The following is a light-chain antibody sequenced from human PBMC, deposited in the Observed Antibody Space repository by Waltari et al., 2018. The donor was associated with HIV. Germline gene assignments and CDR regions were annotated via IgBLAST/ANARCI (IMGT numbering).Light chain of an antibody. CDR3: QAWDSSTASAV. J-gene: IGLJ2*01. Sequence: SYDLTQPPSVSVSPGQTASITCSGDKSGDKYLSWYQQKAGQSPLVVIYQDFRRPSGIPEGFSGSNSGNTATLTISGTQAMDEADYYCQAWDSSTASAVFGGGTKLTVL. CDR1: KSGDKY. CDR2: QDF. V-gene: IGLV3-1*01.